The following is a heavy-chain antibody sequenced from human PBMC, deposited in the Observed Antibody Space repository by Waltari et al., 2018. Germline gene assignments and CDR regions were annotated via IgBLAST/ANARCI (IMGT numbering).Heavy chain of an antibody. D-gene: IGHD6-6*01. Sequence: QVQLVQSGAEVKKPGASVKVSCKASGYTFTSYDINWVRQATGQGLEWMGWMNPNSGNTGYAQKFQGRVTMTRNTSISTAYMELSSLRSEDTAVYYCARGPLHVAYSSSSLRTVDYWGQGTLVTVSS. CDR1: GYTFTSYD. J-gene: IGHJ4*02. CDR3: ARGPLHVAYSSSSLRTVDY. V-gene: IGHV1-8*01. CDR2: MNPNSGNT.